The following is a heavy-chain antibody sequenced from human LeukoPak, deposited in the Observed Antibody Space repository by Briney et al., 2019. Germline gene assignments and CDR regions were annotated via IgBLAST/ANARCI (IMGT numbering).Heavy chain of an antibody. J-gene: IGHJ5*02. CDR1: GFTFSSYS. D-gene: IGHD6-13*01. Sequence: GGSLRLSCAASGFTFSSYSMNWVRQAPGKGLEWVSSISSSSSYIYYADSVKGRFTISRDNAKNSLYLQMNSLRAEDTAVYYCARDTPRIAAAFDPWGRGTLVTVSS. CDR2: ISSSSSYI. V-gene: IGHV3-21*01. CDR3: ARDTPRIAAAFDP.